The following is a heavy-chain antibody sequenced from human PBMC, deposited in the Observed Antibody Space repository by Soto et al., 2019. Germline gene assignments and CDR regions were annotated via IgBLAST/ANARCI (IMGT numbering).Heavy chain of an antibody. J-gene: IGHJ2*01. CDR1: GYTFSSYA. D-gene: IGHD1-1*01. Sequence: SVKVSCKASGYTFSSYAINWVRQAPGQGLEWMGGIIPIFGTASYAQKFQGRVTITTDDSTSTAYMELSSLRSEDTAVYCCATRMPTNWYFHLWGRGTLVTVSP. CDR2: IIPIFGTA. CDR3: ATRMPTNWYFHL. V-gene: IGHV1-69*05.